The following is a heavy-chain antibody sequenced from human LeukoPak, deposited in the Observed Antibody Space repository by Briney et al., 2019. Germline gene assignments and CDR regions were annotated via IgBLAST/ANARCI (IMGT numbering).Heavy chain of an antibody. D-gene: IGHD3-10*01. CDR1: GFTFSSYA. V-gene: IGHV3-23*01. Sequence: GGSLRLSCAASGFTFSSYAMSWVRQAPGKGLEWVSAISGSGGSTYYADSVKGRFTISRDNSKNTLYLQMNSLRAEDAAVYYCAKTYGSGSYYDAFDIWGQGTMVTVSS. CDR3: AKTYGSGSYYDAFDI. J-gene: IGHJ3*02. CDR2: ISGSGGST.